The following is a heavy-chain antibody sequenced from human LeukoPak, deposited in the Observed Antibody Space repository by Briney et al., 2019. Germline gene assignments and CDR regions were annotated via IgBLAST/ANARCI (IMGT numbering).Heavy chain of an antibody. D-gene: IGHD3-3*01. J-gene: IGHJ5*02. Sequence: ASVKVSCKVSGYTLTELSMHWVRQAPGKGLEWMGRINPNSGGTNYAQKFQGRVTMTRDTSISTAYMELSRLRSDDTAVYYCARDSEAYYDFWSGHPGNWFDPWGQGTLVTVSS. V-gene: IGHV1-2*06. CDR3: ARDSEAYYDFWSGHPGNWFDP. CDR1: GYTLTELS. CDR2: INPNSGGT.